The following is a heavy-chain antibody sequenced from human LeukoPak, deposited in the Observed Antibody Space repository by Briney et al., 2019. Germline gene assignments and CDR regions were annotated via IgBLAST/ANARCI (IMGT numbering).Heavy chain of an antibody. CDR2: IYTSGST. J-gene: IGHJ4*02. D-gene: IGHD3-3*01. CDR1: GGSISSYY. V-gene: IGHV4-4*07. CDR3: ARHGVGGDGRFDY. Sequence: SETLSLTCTVSGGSISSYYWSWIRQPAGKGLEWIGRIYTSGSTNYNPSLKSRVTISVDTSKNQFSLKLSSVTAADTAVYYCARHGVGGDGRFDYWAREPWSPSPQ.